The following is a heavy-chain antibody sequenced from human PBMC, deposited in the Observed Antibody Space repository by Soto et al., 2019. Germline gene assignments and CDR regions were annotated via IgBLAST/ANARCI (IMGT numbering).Heavy chain of an antibody. Sequence: LRLSCAASGFTFSSYAMSWVRQAPGKGLEWVSAISGSGGSTYYADSVKGRFTISRDNSKNTLYLQMNSLRAEDTAVYYCSLGYCSGGSCYSYYYYGMDVWGQGTTVTVSS. J-gene: IGHJ6*02. D-gene: IGHD2-15*01. V-gene: IGHV3-23*01. CDR2: ISGSGGST. CDR3: SLGYCSGGSCYSYYYYGMDV. CDR1: GFTFSSYA.